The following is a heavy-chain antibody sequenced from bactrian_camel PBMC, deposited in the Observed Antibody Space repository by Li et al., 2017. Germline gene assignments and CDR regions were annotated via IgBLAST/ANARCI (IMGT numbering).Heavy chain of an antibody. D-gene: IGHD6*01. J-gene: IGHJ4*01. CDR3: ASVATVAKVRECLVAV. V-gene: IGHV3S42*01. CDR2: TSTEGTT. Sequence: VQLVESGGGSVQAGGSLTLSCAASGFTFSSDSMNWVRQAPGKEREGVASTSTEGTTTYADSVKGRFTISRDRAKNTLTLQMDSLKPEDTAVYYYASVATVAKVRECLVAVLGPGDPGHRL. CDR1: GFTFSSDS.